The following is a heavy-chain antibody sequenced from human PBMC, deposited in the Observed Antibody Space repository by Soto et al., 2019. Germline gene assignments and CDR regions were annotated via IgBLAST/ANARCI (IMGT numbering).Heavy chain of an antibody. D-gene: IGHD5-18*01. CDR3: ARDPVVDTAMGYYYYGMDV. Sequence: SETLSLTCTVSGGSISSGGYYWSWIRQHPGKGLEWIGYIYYSGSTYYNPSLKSRVTISVDTSKNQFSLKLSSVTAADTAVYYCARDPVVDTAMGYYYYGMDVWGQGTTVTVSS. J-gene: IGHJ6*02. CDR1: GGSISSGGYY. CDR2: IYYSGST. V-gene: IGHV4-31*03.